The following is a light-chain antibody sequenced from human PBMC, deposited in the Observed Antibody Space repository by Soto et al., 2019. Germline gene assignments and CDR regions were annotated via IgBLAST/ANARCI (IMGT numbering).Light chain of an antibody. CDR2: EVS. J-gene: IGLJ1*01. CDR3: CSYAGSSTYV. CDR1: SSDVGSYNL. Sequence: QSVLTQPASVSGFPGRSITISCTGTSSDVGSYNLVSWYQQHPGKAPKLMIYEVSKRPSGVSNRFSGSKSGNTASLTTSGLQAEDEADYYCCSYAGSSTYVFGTGTKVTVL. V-gene: IGLV2-23*02.